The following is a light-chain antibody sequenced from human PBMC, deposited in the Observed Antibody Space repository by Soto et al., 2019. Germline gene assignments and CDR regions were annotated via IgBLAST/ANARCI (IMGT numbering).Light chain of an antibody. Sequence: QSVLTQPASVSGSPGQSITISCTGTSSDINYNLVSWYQQHPGKAPKLMIYEGRKRPSGVSDRFSGSKSGNTASLTISGLQAEDEADYYCSSYARDSSLFGGGTKLTVL. J-gene: IGLJ3*02. V-gene: IGLV2-23*01. CDR2: EGR. CDR1: SSDINYNL. CDR3: SSYARDSSL.